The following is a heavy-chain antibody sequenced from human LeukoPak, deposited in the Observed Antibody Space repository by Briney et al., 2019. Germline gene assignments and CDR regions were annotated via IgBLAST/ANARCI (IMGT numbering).Heavy chain of an antibody. J-gene: IGHJ4*02. CDR1: RGSISNYY. CDR3: AATSCYGSGTYDY. Sequence: SETLSLTCTVSRGSISNYYWSWIRQPPGKGLEWIGYIYYSGSTNYNASLKSRVTISVDTSKNQFSLKLNSVTAADTAVYYCAATSCYGSGTYDYWGQGSLVPVSS. D-gene: IGHD3-10*01. CDR2: IYYSGST. V-gene: IGHV4-59*08.